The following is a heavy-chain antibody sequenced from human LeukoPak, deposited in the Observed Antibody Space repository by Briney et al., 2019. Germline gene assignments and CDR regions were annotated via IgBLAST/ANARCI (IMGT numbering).Heavy chain of an antibody. Sequence: ASVKVSCKASGYTFTSYGISWVRQAPGQGLEWMGWINPNSGGTNYAQKFQGRVTMTRDTSISTAHTELSRLRSDDTAVYYCARVRVTMVRGVIITFGAFDIWGQGTMVTVSS. CDR1: GYTFTSYG. D-gene: IGHD3-10*01. CDR3: ARVRVTMVRGVIITFGAFDI. V-gene: IGHV1-2*02. CDR2: INPNSGGT. J-gene: IGHJ3*02.